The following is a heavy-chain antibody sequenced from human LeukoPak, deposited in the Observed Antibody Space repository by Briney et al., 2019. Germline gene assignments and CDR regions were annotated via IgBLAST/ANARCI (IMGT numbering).Heavy chain of an antibody. V-gene: IGHV1-2*02. D-gene: IGHD3-10*01. Sequence: AASVKVSCKASGYTFTGYYMHWVRQAPGQGLEWMGWINPNSGGTNYAQKFQGRVTMTEDTSTDTAYMELSSLRSEDTAVYYCATGDVLLWFGESHYWGQGTLVTVSS. CDR2: INPNSGGT. J-gene: IGHJ4*02. CDR3: ATGDVLLWFGESHY. CDR1: GYTFTGYY.